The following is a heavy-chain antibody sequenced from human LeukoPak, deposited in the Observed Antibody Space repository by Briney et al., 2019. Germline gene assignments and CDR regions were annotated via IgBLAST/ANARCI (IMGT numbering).Heavy chain of an antibody. CDR2: ISAYNGNT. Sequence: MGWISAYNGNTNYAQKLQGRVTMTTDTSTSTAYMELRSLRSDDTAVYYCARDYSNYVYYMDVWGKGTTVTVSS. CDR3: ARDYSNYVYYMDV. D-gene: IGHD4-11*01. J-gene: IGHJ6*03. V-gene: IGHV1-18*01.